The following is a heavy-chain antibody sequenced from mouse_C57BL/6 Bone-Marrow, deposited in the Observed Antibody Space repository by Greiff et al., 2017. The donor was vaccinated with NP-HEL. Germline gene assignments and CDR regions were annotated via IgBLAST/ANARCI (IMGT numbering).Heavy chain of an antibody. CDR2: IYPSDSET. Sequence: VQLQQPGAELVRPGSSVKLSCKASGYTFTSYWMDWVKQRPGQGLEWIGNIYPSDSETHYNQKFKDKATLTVDKSSRTAYMQLSSLTSEDSAVYYCARSTAQGDFDYWGQGTTLTVSS. CDR1: GYTFTSYW. CDR3: ARSTAQGDFDY. V-gene: IGHV1-61*01. J-gene: IGHJ2*01. D-gene: IGHD3-2*02.